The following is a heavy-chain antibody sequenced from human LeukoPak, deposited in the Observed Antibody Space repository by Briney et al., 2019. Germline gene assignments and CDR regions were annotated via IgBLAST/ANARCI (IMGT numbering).Heavy chain of an antibody. D-gene: IGHD3-22*01. V-gene: IGHV3-15*04. CDR1: GFTFNNAW. Sequence: GGSLRLSCAASGFTFNNAWMSWVRQAPGKGLEWVGRIESKTYGGTTDYAAPVKGRFTISRDDSKNTLYLQMNSLKTEDTAVYYCTTEGDDSGYLGHLFDYWGQGTLVTVSS. CDR3: TTEGDDSGYLGHLFDY. CDR2: IESKTYGGTT. J-gene: IGHJ4*02.